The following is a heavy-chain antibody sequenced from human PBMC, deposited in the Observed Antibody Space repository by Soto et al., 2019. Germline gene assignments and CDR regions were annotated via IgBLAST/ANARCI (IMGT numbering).Heavy chain of an antibody. D-gene: IGHD3-3*01. V-gene: IGHV1-18*01. Sequence: ASVKVSCKASGYTFTGHAIHWVRQAPGQRLEWMGWISAYNGNTNYAQKLQGRVTMTTDTSTSTAYMELRSLRSDDTAVYYCARDGYDFWSGYYSRSPTYYYYGMDVWGQGTTVTVSS. CDR2: ISAYNGNT. CDR3: ARDGYDFWSGYYSRSPTYYYYGMDV. CDR1: GYTFTGHA. J-gene: IGHJ6*02.